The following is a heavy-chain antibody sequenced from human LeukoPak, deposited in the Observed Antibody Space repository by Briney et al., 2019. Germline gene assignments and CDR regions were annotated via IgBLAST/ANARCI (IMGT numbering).Heavy chain of an antibody. Sequence: GGSLRLSCAASGFTFSSYSMNWVRQAPGKGLEWVSSISSSSSYIYYADSVKGRFTISRDNAKNSLYLQMNSLRAEDTAVYYCARDSFWSGYSFDYWGQGTLVTVSS. CDR1: GFTFSSYS. V-gene: IGHV3-21*01. CDR2: ISSSSSYI. D-gene: IGHD3-3*01. CDR3: ARDSFWSGYSFDY. J-gene: IGHJ4*02.